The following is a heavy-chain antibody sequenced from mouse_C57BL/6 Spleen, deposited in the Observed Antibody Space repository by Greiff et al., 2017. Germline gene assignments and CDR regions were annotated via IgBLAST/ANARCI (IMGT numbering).Heavy chain of an antibody. CDR2: IWSGGST. Sequence: QVQLKESGPGLVQPSQSLPITCTVSGFSLTSYGVHWVRQSPGKGLEWLGVIWSGGSTDYNAAFISRLSISKDNSKSQVFFKMNSLQADDTAIYYCARGQLRLEGYAMDYWGQGTSVTVSS. CDR3: ARGQLRLEGYAMDY. J-gene: IGHJ4*01. CDR1: GFSLTSYG. D-gene: IGHD3-2*02. V-gene: IGHV2-2*01.